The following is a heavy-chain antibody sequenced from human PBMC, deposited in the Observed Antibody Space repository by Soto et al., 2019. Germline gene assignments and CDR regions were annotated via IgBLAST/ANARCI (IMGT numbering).Heavy chain of an antibody. J-gene: IGHJ4*02. CDR1: GYSFTSYW. V-gene: IGHV5-51*01. CDR3: ARVNEYSSSSVDY. D-gene: IGHD6-6*01. CDR2: IYPGDSDT. Sequence: PGESRTISCNGSGYSFTSYWIGWVRQMPGKGLEWMGIIYPGDSDTRYSPSFQGQVTISADKSISTAYLQWSSLKASDTAMYYCARVNEYSSSSVDYWGQGTLVTVSS.